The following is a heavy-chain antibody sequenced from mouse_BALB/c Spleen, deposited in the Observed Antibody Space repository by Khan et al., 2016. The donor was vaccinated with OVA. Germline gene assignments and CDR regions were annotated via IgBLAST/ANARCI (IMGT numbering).Heavy chain of an antibody. J-gene: IGHJ3*01. V-gene: IGHV1-4*01. CDR2: INPSNGYT. CDR1: GYTFTSYT. Sequence: QVQLQQPGAELARPGASVKMSCNASGYTFTSYTIHWIKKRPGQGLEWIGYINPSNGYTNYNQRFKDKATLTTDKSSTTAYLQLSSLTSDDSAVYNCVRDGAYHRNDGWFAYWGQGTLVTVSA. CDR3: VRDGAYHRNDGWFAY. D-gene: IGHD2-14*01.